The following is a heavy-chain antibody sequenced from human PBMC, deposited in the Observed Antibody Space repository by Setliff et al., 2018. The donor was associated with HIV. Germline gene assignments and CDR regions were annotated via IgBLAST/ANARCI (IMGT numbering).Heavy chain of an antibody. CDR3: ARREGTAAAGTYYMDV. CDR2: IYYSGST. CDR1: GGSISSGSYY. V-gene: IGHV4-39*07. D-gene: IGHD6-13*01. J-gene: IGHJ6*03. Sequence: PSETLSLTCTVSGGSISSGSYYWSWIRQPPGKGLEWIGSIYYSGSTYYNPSLKSRVTISVDKSKNQFSLKLSSVTAADTAVYYCARREGTAAAGTYYMDVWGKGTTVTVSS.